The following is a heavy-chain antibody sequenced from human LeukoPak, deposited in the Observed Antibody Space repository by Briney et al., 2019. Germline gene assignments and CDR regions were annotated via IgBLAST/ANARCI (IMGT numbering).Heavy chain of an antibody. D-gene: IGHD1-26*01. J-gene: IGHJ4*02. CDR2: IYYSGST. V-gene: IGHV4-30-4*01. CDR1: GGSISSGDYY. CDR3: ARVGLSGSYSLGY. Sequence: SQTLSLTCTVSGGSISSGDYYWSWIRQPPGKGLEWIGYIYYSGSTYYNPSLKSRVTISVDTSKNQFSLKLSSVTAADTAVYYCARVGLSGSYSLGYWGQGTLVTVSS.